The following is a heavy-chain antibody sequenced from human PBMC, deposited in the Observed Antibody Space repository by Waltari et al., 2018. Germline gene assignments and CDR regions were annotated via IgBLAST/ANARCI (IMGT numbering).Heavy chain of an antibody. CDR3: ARAPTSDYDILNGNVLSWPMDV. D-gene: IGHD3-9*01. V-gene: IGHV1-8*01. Sequence: QVQLVQSGAEMKKPGASVKVSCQASGYTFTSYEISWVRQATGQGLEWVGRVDGNSGDTGYAQKFKGRVTITRDSSKATAYLELSSLTSDDTTVYYCARAPTSDYDILNGNVLSWPMDVWGQGTAVTVSS. J-gene: IGHJ6*02. CDR1: GYTFTSYE. CDR2: VDGNSGDT.